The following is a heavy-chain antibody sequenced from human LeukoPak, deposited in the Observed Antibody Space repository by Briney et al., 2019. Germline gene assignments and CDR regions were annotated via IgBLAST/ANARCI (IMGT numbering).Heavy chain of an antibody. J-gene: IGHJ6*02. CDR3: ARISYSGWYGSDYYYGMDV. CDR2: IWYDGSNK. CDR1: GFTFSSYG. D-gene: IGHD6-19*01. Sequence: PGRSLRLSCAASGFTFSSYGMRWVRQAPGKGLEWVAVIWYDGSNKYYADSVKGRFTISRDNSKNTLYLQMNSLRAEDTAVYYCARISYSGWYGSDYYYGMDVWGQGTTVTVSS. V-gene: IGHV3-33*01.